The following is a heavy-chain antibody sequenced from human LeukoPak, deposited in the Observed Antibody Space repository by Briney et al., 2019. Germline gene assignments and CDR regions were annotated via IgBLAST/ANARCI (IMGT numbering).Heavy chain of an antibody. V-gene: IGHV1-2*04. CDR2: INPNAGGT. D-gene: IGHD6-13*01. J-gene: IGHJ4*02. CDR3: ARGFTSSWFDY. Sequence: ASVKASCKASGYTLTANYIHCLLQPPGQGLAWMRSINPNAGGTNYPPKLQGWLTMTRDTSISTLYMELSRLKSDDTAVYYCARGFTSSWFDYWGQGTLATVSS. CDR1: GYTLTANY.